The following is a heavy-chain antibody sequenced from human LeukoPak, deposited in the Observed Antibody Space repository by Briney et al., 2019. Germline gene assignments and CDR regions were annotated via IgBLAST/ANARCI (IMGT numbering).Heavy chain of an antibody. CDR2: ISGSGAST. CDR1: GFTFSSYA. D-gene: IGHD3-10*01. CDR3: AKDPSGSGSLNWFDP. J-gene: IGHJ5*02. V-gene: IGHV3-23*01. Sequence: GGSLRLSCAASGFTFSSYAMSWVRQAPGKGLEWVSGISGSGASTFYADSVTGRFTISRDNSKKTLYLQMNSLRAEDTAVYYCAKDPSGSGSLNWFDPWGQGTLVTVSS.